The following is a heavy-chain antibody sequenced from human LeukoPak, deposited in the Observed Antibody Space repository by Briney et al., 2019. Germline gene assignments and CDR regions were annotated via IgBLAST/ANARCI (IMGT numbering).Heavy chain of an antibody. CDR1: GAPIRNYY. Sequence: PSETLSLTCTVSGAPIRNYYWSWIRQSPGKGLEWIGYIYYSGGTNYNPSLESRVAMSVDTSKNQFSLRLSSVTAADTAIYYCARRYSSSWYVGFFDPWGQGTLVTVSS. V-gene: IGHV4-59*08. CDR3: ARRYSSSWYVGFFDP. D-gene: IGHD6-13*01. CDR2: IYYSGGT. J-gene: IGHJ5*02.